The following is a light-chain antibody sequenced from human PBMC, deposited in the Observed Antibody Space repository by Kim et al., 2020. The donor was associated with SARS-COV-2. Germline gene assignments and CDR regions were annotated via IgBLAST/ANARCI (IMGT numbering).Light chain of an antibody. J-gene: IGLJ2*01. Sequence: GQSITISCTGTSSDVGGYEHVSWYQQYPGKAPKLMIYDVNHRPSGVSNRFSGSKSGKTASLTISGLQAEDEADYYCSSYTARTTLVFGGGTQLTVL. CDR2: DVN. CDR3: SSYTARTTLV. CDR1: SSDVGGYEH. V-gene: IGLV2-14*03.